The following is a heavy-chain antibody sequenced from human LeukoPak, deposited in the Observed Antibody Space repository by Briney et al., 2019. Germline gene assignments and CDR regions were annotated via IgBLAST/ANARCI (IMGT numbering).Heavy chain of an antibody. D-gene: IGHD1-1*01. CDR3: ARMEGYSYSDS. CDR2: IIPFFPVT. J-gene: IGHJ4*02. Sequence: WASVKVSCKASGGTLSSNAINWVRQAPGQGLEWMGGIIPFFPVTNYAQKFQGRVTITADESTNTAYMELSRLRSEDTAVYYCARMEGYSYSDSWGQGTLVTVSS. CDR1: GGTLSSNA. V-gene: IGHV1-69*13.